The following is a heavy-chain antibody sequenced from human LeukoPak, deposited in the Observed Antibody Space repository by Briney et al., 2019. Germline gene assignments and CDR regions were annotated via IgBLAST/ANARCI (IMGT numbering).Heavy chain of an antibody. CDR2: ISYDGSNK. D-gene: IGHD5-12*01. V-gene: IGHV3-30-3*01. J-gene: IGHJ3*02. CDR3: ARDTGVATMMYGAFDI. Sequence: PGGSLRLSCAASGFTFSSYAMHWVRQAPGKGLEWVAVISYDGSNKYYADSVKGRFTISRDNSKNTLYLQMNSLRAEDTAVYYCARDTGVATMMYGAFDIWGQGTMVTVSS. CDR1: GFTFSSYA.